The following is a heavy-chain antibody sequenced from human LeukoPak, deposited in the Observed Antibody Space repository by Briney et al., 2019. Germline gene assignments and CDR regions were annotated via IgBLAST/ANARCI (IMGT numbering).Heavy chain of an antibody. CDR2: IYYSGST. Sequence: SETLSLTCTVSGGSVSSGSYYWSWIRQPPGKGLEWIGYIYYSGSTNYNPSLKSRVTISVDTSKNQFSLKLSSVTAADTAVYYCARDFGGPNVYWYFDLWGRGTLVTVSS. CDR3: ARDFGGPNVYWYFDL. J-gene: IGHJ2*01. D-gene: IGHD2-15*01. V-gene: IGHV4-61*01. CDR1: GGSVSSGSYY.